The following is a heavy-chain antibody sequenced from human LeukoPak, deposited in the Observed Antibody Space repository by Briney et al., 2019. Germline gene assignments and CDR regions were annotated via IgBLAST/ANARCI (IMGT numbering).Heavy chain of an antibody. CDR3: ARMYSSGWYYFDN. J-gene: IGHJ4*02. V-gene: IGHV4-59*01. CDR1: GGSFSGYY. CDR2: IYYSGST. Sequence: PSETLSLTCAVYGGSFSGYYWSWIRQPPGEGLEWIGYIYYSGSTNYNPSLKSRVTMSVDTSKNQFSLRLSSVTAADTAVYYCARMYSSGWYYFDNWGQGTLVAVSS. D-gene: IGHD6-19*01.